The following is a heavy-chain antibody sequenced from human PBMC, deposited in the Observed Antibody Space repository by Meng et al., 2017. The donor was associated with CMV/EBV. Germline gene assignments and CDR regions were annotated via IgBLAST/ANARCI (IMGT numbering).Heavy chain of an antibody. D-gene: IGHD3-3*01. V-gene: IGHV4-39*01. CDR2: IYYSGST. Sequence: ESLKISCTVSGGSISSRSYYWGWIRQPPGKGLEWIGSIYYSGSTYYNPSLKSRVTISVDTSKTQFSLNLSSVTSADTAVYYCARLDDFWSGSTRYWFDPWGQGTMVTVSS. CDR3: ARLDDFWSGSTRYWFDP. CDR1: GGSISSRSYY. J-gene: IGHJ5*02.